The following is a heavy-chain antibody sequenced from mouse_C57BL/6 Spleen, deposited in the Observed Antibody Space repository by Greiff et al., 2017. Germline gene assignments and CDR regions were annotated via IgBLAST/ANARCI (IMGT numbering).Heavy chain of an antibody. V-gene: IGHV1-69*01. Sequence: VQLQQPGAELVMPGASVKLSCTASGYTFTSYWMHWVKQRPGQGLEWIGEIDPSDSYTNYNQKFKGKSTLTVDTSSSTAYMQLSSLTSEDSAVYYCARGRYGNYVYAMDYWGQGTSVTVSS. CDR2: IDPSDSYT. CDR3: ARGRYGNYVYAMDY. D-gene: IGHD2-1*01. J-gene: IGHJ4*01. CDR1: GYTFTSYW.